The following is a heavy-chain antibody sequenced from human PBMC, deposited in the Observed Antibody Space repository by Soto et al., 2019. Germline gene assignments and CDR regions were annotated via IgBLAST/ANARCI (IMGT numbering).Heavy chain of an antibody. J-gene: IGHJ4*02. Sequence: PGGSLRLSCAASGFTFDDYALHWVRQAPGKGLEWVSGISWNSDSIGYAGSVKGRFTISRENAKNSLYLQMSSLIPEDTALYYCARDDSAMVRGFTLDYWGQGILVTVSS. CDR1: GFTFDDYA. V-gene: IGHV3-9*01. CDR2: ISWNSDSI. CDR3: ARDDSAMVRGFTLDY. D-gene: IGHD3-10*01.